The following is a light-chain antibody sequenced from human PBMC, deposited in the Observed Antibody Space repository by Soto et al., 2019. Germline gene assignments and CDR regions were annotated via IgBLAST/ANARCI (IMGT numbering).Light chain of an antibody. V-gene: IGKV1-27*01. CDR3: QNYSSGPTA. J-gene: IGKJ1*01. CDR1: QAISIY. CDR2: AAS. Sequence: DIQMTQSPSSLSTSVGDRVTITCRASQAISIYLAWYQQKPGKVPKLLIYAASTLQSAVPSRFNSNGSGNILTFSQSSHQLEGNTNYYFQNYSSGPTAFDQQTNMEI.